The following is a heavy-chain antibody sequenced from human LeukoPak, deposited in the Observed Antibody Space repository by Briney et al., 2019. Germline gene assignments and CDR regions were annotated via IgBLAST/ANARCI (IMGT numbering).Heavy chain of an antibody. Sequence: SRTLSLTCTVSGGSISSGSYYWSWIRQPAGKGLEWIGRIYTSGSTNYNPSLKSRVTISVDTSKNQFSLKLSSVTAADTAVYYCAREIMVRGVITYYFDYWGQGTLVTVSS. J-gene: IGHJ4*02. CDR3: AREIMVRGVITYYFDY. D-gene: IGHD3-10*01. CDR2: IYTSGST. CDR1: GGSISSGSYY. V-gene: IGHV4-61*02.